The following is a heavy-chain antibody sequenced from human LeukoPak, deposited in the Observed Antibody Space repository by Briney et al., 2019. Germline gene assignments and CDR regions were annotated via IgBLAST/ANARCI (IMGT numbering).Heavy chain of an antibody. Sequence: ETLSLTCAVSGGSISSSNWWSWVRQAPGKGLEWVSAISGSGGSTYYADSVKGRFTISRDNSKNTLYLQMNSLRAEDTAVYYCAKGQIRWEHLRQDAFDIWGQGTTVTVSS. V-gene: IGHV3-23*01. D-gene: IGHD4-23*01. CDR3: AKGQIRWEHLRQDAFDI. J-gene: IGHJ3*02. CDR1: GGSISSSN. CDR2: ISGSGGST.